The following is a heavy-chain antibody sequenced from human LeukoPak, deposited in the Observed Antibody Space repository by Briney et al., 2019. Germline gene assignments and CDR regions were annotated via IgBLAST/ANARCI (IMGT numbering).Heavy chain of an antibody. Sequence: SETLSLTCTVSGGSISSYYWSWIRQPPGKGLEWIGYIYYSGSTNYNPSLKGRVTISVDTSKNQFSLKLSSVTAADTAVYYCARVGANYYDSSGYPYYFDYWGQGTLVTVSS. CDR2: IYYSGST. CDR3: ARVGANYYDSSGYPYYFDY. J-gene: IGHJ4*02. V-gene: IGHV4-59*01. D-gene: IGHD3-22*01. CDR1: GGSISSYY.